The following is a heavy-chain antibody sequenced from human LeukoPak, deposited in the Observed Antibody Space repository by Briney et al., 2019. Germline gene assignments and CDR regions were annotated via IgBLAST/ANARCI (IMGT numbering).Heavy chain of an antibody. Sequence: GGSLRLSCAASGFTFSGHAMSWVRQAPGKGLEWVSGISTSGGSTYSGNSVKGRFAISRDNSKNMVYLQMNSLRAEDTAVYYCAKDRPGEAWFDYWGQGTLVTVSS. CDR2: ISTSGGST. D-gene: IGHD7-27*01. CDR3: AKDRPGEAWFDY. J-gene: IGHJ4*02. V-gene: IGHV3-23*01. CDR1: GFTFSGHA.